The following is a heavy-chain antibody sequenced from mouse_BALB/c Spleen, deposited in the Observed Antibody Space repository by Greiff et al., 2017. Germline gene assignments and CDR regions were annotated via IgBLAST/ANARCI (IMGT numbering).Heavy chain of an antibody. CDR1: GYTFTDHW. V-gene: IGHV1-69*01. D-gene: IGHD1-1*01. CDR2: IDTSDSYT. J-gene: IGHJ4*01. CDR3: ARYGSSDGAAMDY. Sequence: QVQLQQPGAELVMPGASVKMSCKASGYTFTDHWMHWVKQRPGQGLEWIGAIDTSDSYTSYNQKFKGKATLTVDESSSTAYMQLSSLTSEDSAVYYCARYGSSDGAAMDYWGQGTSVTVSS.